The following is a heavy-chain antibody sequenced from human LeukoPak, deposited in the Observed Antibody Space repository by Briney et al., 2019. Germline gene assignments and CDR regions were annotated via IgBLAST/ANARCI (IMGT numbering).Heavy chain of an antibody. CDR3: ARDSQYYDSSGLRMVDYFDY. Sequence: PSETLSLTCAVYGGSFSGYYWSWIRQPPGKGVEWMGEINHSGSTNYNPSLKSRVTISVDTSKNQFSLKLSSVTAADTAVYYCARDSQYYDSSGLRMVDYFDYWGQGTLVTVSS. CDR1: GGSFSGYY. J-gene: IGHJ4*02. CDR2: INHSGST. V-gene: IGHV4-34*01. D-gene: IGHD3-22*01.